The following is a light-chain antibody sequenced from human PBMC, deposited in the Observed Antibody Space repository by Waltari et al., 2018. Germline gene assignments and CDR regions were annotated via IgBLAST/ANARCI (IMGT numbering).Light chain of an antibody. V-gene: IGKV4-1*01. CDR2: WAS. J-gene: IGKJ1*01. CDR1: QSALHTANNRND. CDR3: QQCYSTPPT. Sequence: DIVMTQSPDSLAVSLGERATINCKSSQSALHTANNRNDLAWYRQKPGQPPELIIYWASSRASGVPDRFSGRGSGADFTLTIGSLQAEDVAVYYCQQCYSTPPTFGQGTKVEIK.